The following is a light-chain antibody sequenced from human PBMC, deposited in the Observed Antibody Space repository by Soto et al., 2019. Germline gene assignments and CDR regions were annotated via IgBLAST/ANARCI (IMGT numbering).Light chain of an antibody. CDR1: KLGDKY. CDR2: QTS. Sequence: SYELPQPHSVSVSPGQTASITCYGDKLGDKYACWYQQKPGQSPVLVISQTSKRPSGIPGPFSGSNSGNTDTLAISGTQAMDDAGYYCQAWDSSTVVFGGGTKVTVL. V-gene: IGLV3-1*01. CDR3: QAWDSSTVV. J-gene: IGLJ2*01.